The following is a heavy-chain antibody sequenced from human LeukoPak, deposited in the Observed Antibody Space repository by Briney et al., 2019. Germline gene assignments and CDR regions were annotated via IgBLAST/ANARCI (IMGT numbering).Heavy chain of an antibody. CDR2: IWYDGSNK. V-gene: IGHV3-30*02. J-gene: IGHJ4*02. Sequence: GGSLRISCAASGFTFSSYGMHWVRQAPGKGLEWVAVIWYDGSNKYYADSVKGRFTISRDNSKNTLYLQMNSLRAEDTAVYYCAKDLFSGWLGCDYWGQGTLVTVSS. CDR3: AKDLFSGWLGCDY. D-gene: IGHD6-19*01. CDR1: GFTFSSYG.